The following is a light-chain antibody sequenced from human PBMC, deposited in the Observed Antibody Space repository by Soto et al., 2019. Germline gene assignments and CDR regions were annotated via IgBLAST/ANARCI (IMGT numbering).Light chain of an antibody. CDR3: SSYAGSVDV. Sequence: QSVLTQPPSASGSPGQSVTISCPGTSSDVGGYNYVSWYQQHPGKAPKLMIYEVSKRPSGVPDRFSGSKSGNTASLTVSGLQAEDEADYYCSSYAGSVDVFGTGTKVTVL. CDR1: SSDVGGYNY. J-gene: IGLJ1*01. CDR2: EVS. V-gene: IGLV2-8*01.